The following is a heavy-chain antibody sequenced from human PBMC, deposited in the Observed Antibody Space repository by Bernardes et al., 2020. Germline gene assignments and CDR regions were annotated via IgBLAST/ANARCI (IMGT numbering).Heavy chain of an antibody. CDR3: VRGGGTD. V-gene: IGHV3-53*01. Sequence: GGSLRLSCAASGLSVSGYYMSWVRQVPGKGLECVSVIENSQVGGYTYYADSVKGRFTISRDKSKNTVYIQMNSLRAEDTALYYCVRGGGTDWGQGTLVTVSS. J-gene: IGHJ4*02. D-gene: IGHD2-15*01. CDR2: IENSQVGGYT. CDR1: GLSVSGYY.